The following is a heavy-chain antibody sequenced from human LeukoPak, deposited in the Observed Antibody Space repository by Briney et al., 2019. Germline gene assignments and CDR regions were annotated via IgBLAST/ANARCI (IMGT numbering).Heavy chain of an antibody. CDR1: GYTFTSYY. CDR3: ATVFKLVPHFDY. D-gene: IGHD6-13*01. CDR2: INPSGGST. Sequence: GASVKVSCKASGYTFTSYYMHWVRQAPGQGLEWMGIINPSGGSTSYAQKFQGRVTMTRDTSTSTVYMELSSLRSEDTAVYYCATVFKLVPHFDYWGQGTLVTVSS. J-gene: IGHJ4*02. V-gene: IGHV1-46*01.